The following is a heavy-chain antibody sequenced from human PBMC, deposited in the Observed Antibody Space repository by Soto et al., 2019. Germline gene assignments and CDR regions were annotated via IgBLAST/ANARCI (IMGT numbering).Heavy chain of an antibody. CDR2: ISYDGSNK. J-gene: IGHJ3*02. Sequence: QVQLVESGGGVVQPGRSMRLSCAASGFTFSSYAMHWVRQAPGKGLEWVADISYDGSNKYYADSVKGRFTISRDNSKNTLYLQLNSLRAEDTAVYYCAREMYYYDSSGCEAGDAFDIWGQGTMVTVSS. V-gene: IGHV3-30-3*01. CDR3: AREMYYYDSSGCEAGDAFDI. D-gene: IGHD3-22*01. CDR1: GFTFSSYA.